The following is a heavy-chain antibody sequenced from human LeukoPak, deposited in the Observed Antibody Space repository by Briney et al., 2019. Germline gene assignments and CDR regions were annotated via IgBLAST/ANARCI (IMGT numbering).Heavy chain of an antibody. J-gene: IGHJ5*02. CDR1: GYTFTGYY. D-gene: IGHD3-9*01. V-gene: IGHV1-2*02. CDR2: INSDSGFT. Sequence: ASVKVSCKASGYTFTGYYMDWVRQAPGQGLEWMGWINSDSGFTKYAQKFQGRVTMTRDTSITTVYMDLTRLTSDDTAVYYCARNFDMKGFDPWGQGTLVTVSS. CDR3: ARNFDMKGFDP.